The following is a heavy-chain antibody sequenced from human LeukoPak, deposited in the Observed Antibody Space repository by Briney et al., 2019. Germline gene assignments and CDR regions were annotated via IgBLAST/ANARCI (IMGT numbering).Heavy chain of an antibody. CDR2: INPDSGGT. CDR1: GYTFTGYY. V-gene: IGHV1-2*02. Sequence: GASVKVSCKASGYTFTGYYMHWVRQAPGQGLEWMGWINPDSGGTNYAQKFQGRVTMTRGTSISTAYMELSRLRSDDTAVYYCARDSGSSFYMDVWGGGTTVTVSS. J-gene: IGHJ6*03. D-gene: IGHD1-26*01. CDR3: ARDSGSSFYMDV.